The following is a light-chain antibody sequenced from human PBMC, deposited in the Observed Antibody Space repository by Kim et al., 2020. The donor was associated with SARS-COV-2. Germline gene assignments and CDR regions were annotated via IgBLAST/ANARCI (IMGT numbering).Light chain of an antibody. V-gene: IGKV1-5*03. CDR1: QNIDNW. CDR3: QQGYST. Sequence: DIQLTQSPSTLSASVGDRVTMTCRASQNIDNWLAWYQQKPGKAPKLLIYKASRLHSGVPSRFSGSGSGTEFTLTISSLQPDDFGTYYCQQGYSTFGQGTKLEI. CDR2: KAS. J-gene: IGKJ2*01.